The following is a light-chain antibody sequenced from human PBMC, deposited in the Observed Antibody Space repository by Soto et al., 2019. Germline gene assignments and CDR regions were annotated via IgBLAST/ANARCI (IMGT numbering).Light chain of an antibody. CDR3: QKLNTYPLT. V-gene: IGKV1-9*01. CDR1: QGISSS. CDR2: AAS. J-gene: IGKJ5*01. Sequence: DIQLTQSPSILSAFVGDRVTITCRASQGISSSLAWYQQKTGEAPKLLISAASTLQSGVPPRFSGSGSGTECNLTISSLQPEDFARYYCQKLNTYPLTFGQGTRLEIK.